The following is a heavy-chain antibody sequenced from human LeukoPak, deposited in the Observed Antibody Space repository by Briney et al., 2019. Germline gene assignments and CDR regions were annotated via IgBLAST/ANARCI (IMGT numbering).Heavy chain of an antibody. J-gene: IGHJ4*02. V-gene: IGHV1-46*01. D-gene: IGHD1-26*01. CDR1: GYTFTSYY. Sequence: ASVKVSCKASGYTFTSYYMHWVRQAPGQGLKWMGIINPTGGSTSYAQKFQGRLTMTRDTSTSTVYMELSSLRSEDTAVYYCARWDGRYPFDYWGQGTLVTVSS. CDR3: ARWDGRYPFDY. CDR2: INPTGGST.